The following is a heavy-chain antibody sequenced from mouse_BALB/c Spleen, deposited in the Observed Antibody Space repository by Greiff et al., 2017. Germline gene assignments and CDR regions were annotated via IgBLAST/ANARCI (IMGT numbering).Heavy chain of an antibody. CDR2: ISYSGST. CDR3: ASADRGYDYDAFAY. J-gene: IGHJ3*01. V-gene: IGHV3-2*02. CDR1: GYSITSDYA. Sequence: VQLKESGPGLVKPSQSLSLTCTVTGYSITSDYAWNWIRQFPGNKLEWMGYISYSGSTSYNPSLKSRISITRDTTKNQFFLQLNSVTTEDTATYYCASADRGYDYDAFAYWGQGTLVTVSA. D-gene: IGHD2-4*01.